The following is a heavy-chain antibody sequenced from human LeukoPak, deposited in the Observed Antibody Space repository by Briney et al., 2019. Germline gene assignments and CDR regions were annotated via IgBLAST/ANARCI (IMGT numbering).Heavy chain of an antibody. CDR2: ISYDGSNK. D-gene: IGHD3-9*01. J-gene: IGHJ3*02. CDR1: GFTFSSYA. V-gene: IGHV3-30*04. Sequence: PGGSLRLSCTASGFTFSSYAMHWVRQAPGKGLEWVAVISYDGSNKYYADSVKGRFTISRDNSKNTLYLQMNSLRAEDTAVYYCASGHLTDYYAFDIWGQGTMVTVSS. CDR3: ASGHLTDYYAFDI.